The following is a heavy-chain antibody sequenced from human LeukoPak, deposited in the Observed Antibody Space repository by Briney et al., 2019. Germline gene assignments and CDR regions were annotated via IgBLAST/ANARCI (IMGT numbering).Heavy chain of an antibody. CDR1: GGSISSYY. CDR3: ARVKYYGSGNKGVYYFDY. CDR2: IYTSGST. Sequence: ASETLSLTCTVSGGSISSYYWSWLRQPAGKGLEWIGRIYTSGSTNYNPSLKSRVTMSVDTSKNQFSLKLSSVTAADTAVYYCARVKYYGSGNKGVYYFDYWGQGTLVTVSS. D-gene: IGHD3-10*01. V-gene: IGHV4-4*07. J-gene: IGHJ4*02.